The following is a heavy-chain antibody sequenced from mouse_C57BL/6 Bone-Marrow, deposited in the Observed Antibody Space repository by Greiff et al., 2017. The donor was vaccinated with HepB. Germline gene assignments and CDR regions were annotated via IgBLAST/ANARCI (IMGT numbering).Heavy chain of an antibody. CDR2: IYPYNGVS. Sequence: EVKLLESGPELVKPGASVKISCKASGYSFTGYYMHWVKQSHGNILDWIGNIYPYNGVSSYNQKFKGKATLTVDKSSSTAYMELRSLTSEDSAVYYCAELGSWFAYWGQGTLVTVSA. CDR1: GYSFTGYY. CDR3: AELGSWFAY. J-gene: IGHJ3*01. V-gene: IGHV1-31*01. D-gene: IGHD4-1*01.